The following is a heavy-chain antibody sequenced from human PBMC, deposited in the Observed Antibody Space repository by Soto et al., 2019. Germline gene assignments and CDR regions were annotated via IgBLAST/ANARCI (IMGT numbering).Heavy chain of an antibody. D-gene: IGHD6-19*01. J-gene: IGHJ5*02. V-gene: IGHV3-30*18. CDR2: ISYDGSNK. Sequence: GGSLRLSCAASGFTFSSYGMHWVRQAPGKGLEWVAVISYDGSNKYYADSVKGRFTISRDNSKNTLYLRMNSLRAEDTAVYYCAKDIPPYSSGWSPGFDPWGKGTLVTVSS. CDR3: AKDIPPYSSGWSPGFDP. CDR1: GFTFSSYG.